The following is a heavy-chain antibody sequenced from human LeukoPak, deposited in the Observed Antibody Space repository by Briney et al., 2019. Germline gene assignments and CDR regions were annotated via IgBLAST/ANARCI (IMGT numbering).Heavy chain of an antibody. J-gene: IGHJ4*02. V-gene: IGHV4-34*01. CDR3: ARSDRLQLTGREFDY. Sequence: KPSETLSLTCAVYGGSFSGYYWSWIRQPPGKGLEWIGEINHSGSTNYNPSLKSRVTISVDTSKDQFSLKLSSVTAADTAVYHCARSDRLQLTGREFDYWGQGTLVTVSS. CDR2: INHSGST. D-gene: IGHD7-27*01. CDR1: GGSFSGYY.